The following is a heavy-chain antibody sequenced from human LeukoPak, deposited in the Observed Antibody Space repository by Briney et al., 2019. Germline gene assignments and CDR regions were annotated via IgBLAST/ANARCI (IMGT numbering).Heavy chain of an antibody. CDR3: AKDLCSGGSCYVADY. Sequence: GGSLRLSCAASGFTFSSYAMSWVRQAPGKGLEWVSATSGSGGSTYYADSVKGRFTISRDNSKNTLYLQMNSLGAEDTAVYYCAKDLCSGGSCYVADYWGQGTLVTVSS. D-gene: IGHD2-15*01. CDR1: GFTFSSYA. V-gene: IGHV3-23*01. CDR2: TSGSGGST. J-gene: IGHJ4*02.